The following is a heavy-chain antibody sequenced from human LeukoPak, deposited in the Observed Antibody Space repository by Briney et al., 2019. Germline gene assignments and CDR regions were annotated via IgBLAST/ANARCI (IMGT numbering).Heavy chain of an antibody. CDR3: AKRGPGSPQSGKYYFDY. Sequence: GGSLRLSCAASGFTFSTYGMTWVRQAPGKGLEWVSAISGSAATTFYADSVKGRFTIFRDNSKNTLYLQMNSLRAEDTAVYYCAKRGPGSPQSGKYYFDYWGQGTLVTVSS. J-gene: IGHJ4*02. CDR2: ISGSAATT. V-gene: IGHV3-23*01. CDR1: GFTFSTYG. D-gene: IGHD3-10*01.